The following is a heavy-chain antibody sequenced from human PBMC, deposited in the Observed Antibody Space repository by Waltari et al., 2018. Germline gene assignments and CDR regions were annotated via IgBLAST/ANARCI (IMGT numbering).Heavy chain of an antibody. Sequence: QVQLVDSGGGVVQPGRSLRLSCAASGFTFSSYGMHWVRQAPGKGREWGAVIWYDGSNKYYADSVKGRFTISRDNSKNTLYLQMNSLRAEDTAVYYCARASDLYYYMDVWGKGTTVTVSS. D-gene: IGHD1-26*01. V-gene: IGHV3-33*01. CDR3: ARASDLYYYMDV. CDR1: GFTFSSYG. J-gene: IGHJ6*03. CDR2: IWYDGSNK.